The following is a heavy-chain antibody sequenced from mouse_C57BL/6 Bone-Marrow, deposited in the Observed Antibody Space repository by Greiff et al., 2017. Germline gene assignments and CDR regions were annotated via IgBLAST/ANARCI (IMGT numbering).Heavy chain of an antibody. Sequence: QVQLKESGAELARPGASVKLSCKASGYTFPSYGISWVKQRTGQGLEWIGEIYPRSGNTYYNEKFKGKDTLTADKSSSTAYMELRSVTSEDSAVYFGAREGYNGNNAKGYWGQGTSVTVSS. CDR2: IYPRSGNT. CDR3: AREGYNGNNAKGY. CDR1: GYTFPSYG. D-gene: IGHD1-1*01. V-gene: IGHV1-81*01. J-gene: IGHJ4*01.